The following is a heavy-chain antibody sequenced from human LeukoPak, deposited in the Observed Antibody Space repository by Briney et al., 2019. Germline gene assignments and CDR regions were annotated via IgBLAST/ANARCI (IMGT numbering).Heavy chain of an antibody. J-gene: IGHJ4*02. D-gene: IGHD5-18*01. V-gene: IGHV3-74*01. CDR3: ARGGGYSYGSFDY. CDR1: GVTFSNYW. Sequence: GGSLRLSCAAFGVTFSNYWMHWVRQAPGKGLVWVSRINRDGSSTSYADSVKGRFTISRDNAKNTLYLQMNSLRVEDTAVYYCARGGGYSYGSFDYWGQGTLVTVSS. CDR2: INRDGSST.